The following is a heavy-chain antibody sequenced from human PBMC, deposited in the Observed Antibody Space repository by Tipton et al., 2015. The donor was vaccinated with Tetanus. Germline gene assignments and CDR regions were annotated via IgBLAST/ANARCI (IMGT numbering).Heavy chain of an antibody. CDR2: TYFEGST. CDR3: ARHLYGYWFDP. V-gene: IGHV4-30-2*03. CDR1: GALLTTGGYS. D-gene: IGHD3-10*01. Sequence: TLSLTCNVTGALLTTGGYSWGWIRQPPGQGLEWIASTYFEGSTYYSPSLESRVTIAVDTSQNVFSLRLTSVTAADTAIYYCARHLYGYWFDPWGQGTLVTVSS. J-gene: IGHJ5*02.